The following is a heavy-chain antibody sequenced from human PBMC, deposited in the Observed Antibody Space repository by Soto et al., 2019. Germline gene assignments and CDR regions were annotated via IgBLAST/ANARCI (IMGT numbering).Heavy chain of an antibody. V-gene: IGHV3-23*01. J-gene: IGHJ4*02. Sequence: EVQLLESGGGLAQRGGSLRLSCAASGFTFNNYGMNWVPQAPGKGLEWVAAVSGDGSSTFYSDSMKGRFTISRDNSKKTLYLEMKSLRPDDTAVYYCARAEVVTARGGPHYWGQGTLVSVPT. CDR1: GFTFNNYG. CDR2: VSGDGSST. D-gene: IGHD2-21*02. CDR3: ARAEVVTARGGPHY.